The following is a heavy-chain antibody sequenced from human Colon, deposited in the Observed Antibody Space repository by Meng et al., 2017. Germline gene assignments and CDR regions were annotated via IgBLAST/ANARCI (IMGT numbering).Heavy chain of an antibody. CDR2: IYYSGNT. J-gene: IGHJ4*02. Sequence: QVQLQESGPGLVKPSETLSLTCTVSGGSISTSYWSWVRQPPGKGLEWIGYIYYSGNTNYNPSLKSRVTISVDTSKNQFSLKLSSVTAADTAVYYCARGRVRTRYSYGFDYWGQGTLVTVSS. V-gene: IGHV4-59*12. CDR3: ARGRVRTRYSYGFDY. D-gene: IGHD5-18*01. CDR1: GGSISTSY.